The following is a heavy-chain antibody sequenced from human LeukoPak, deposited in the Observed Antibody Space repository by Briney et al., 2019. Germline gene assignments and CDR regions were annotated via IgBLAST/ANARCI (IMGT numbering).Heavy chain of an antibody. D-gene: IGHD3-22*01. J-gene: IGHJ4*02. Sequence: PGGSLRLSCAASGFTFSDYYMSWIRQGPGKGLEWVSAITSSSSYIYYADSVKGRFTISRDNAKNSLFLQMNSLRAEDTAVYYCARGGIYYDGGGHDYWGQGTLVTVSS. CDR1: GFTFSDYY. V-gene: IGHV3-11*06. CDR3: ARGGIYYDGGGHDY. CDR2: ITSSSSYI.